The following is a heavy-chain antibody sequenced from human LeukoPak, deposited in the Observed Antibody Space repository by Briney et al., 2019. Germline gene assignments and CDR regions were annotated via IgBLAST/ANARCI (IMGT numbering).Heavy chain of an antibody. J-gene: IGHJ4*02. CDR1: GGSFSGYY. Sequence: HSETLSLTCAVYGGSFSGYYWSWIRQPPGKGLEWIGEINHSGSTNYNPSLKSRVTISVDTSKNQFSLKLSSVTAADTAVYYCARSDDSSFDYWGQGTLVTVSS. V-gene: IGHV4-34*01. CDR2: INHSGST. D-gene: IGHD3-22*01. CDR3: ARSDDSSFDY.